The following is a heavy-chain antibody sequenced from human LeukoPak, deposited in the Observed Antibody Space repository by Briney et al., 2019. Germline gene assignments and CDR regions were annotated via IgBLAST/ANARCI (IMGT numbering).Heavy chain of an antibody. Sequence: GRSLRLSCAASGFSLRSYDMLWRRQAPGKGLEWVAVIWYDGSNIYYADSVKGRFTISRDNSKNTLYLQMNSLRGEDTAVYYCAKDHCSRGTCYYYDSMDGWGQGTTVTVSS. D-gene: IGHD6-19*01. CDR2: IWYDGSNI. CDR3: AKDHCSRGTCYYYDSMDG. CDR1: GFSLRSYD. J-gene: IGHJ6*02. V-gene: IGHV3-33*06.